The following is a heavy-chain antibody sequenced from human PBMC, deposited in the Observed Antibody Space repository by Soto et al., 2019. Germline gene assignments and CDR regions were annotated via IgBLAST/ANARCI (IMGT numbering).Heavy chain of an antibody. CDR3: ATEAWLGY. V-gene: IGHV3-7*05. J-gene: IGHJ4*02. Sequence: EVQLVESGGGLVQPGGSLRLSCAASGISFSSHFMSWVREAPGRGLEWVANMNQDGSEKNYVDSVRGRFTISRDNAKNSLYLQMNGLGADDTAVYYCATEAWLGYWGLGTLVTVSS. CDR2: MNQDGSEK. CDR1: GISFSSHF. D-gene: IGHD6-19*01.